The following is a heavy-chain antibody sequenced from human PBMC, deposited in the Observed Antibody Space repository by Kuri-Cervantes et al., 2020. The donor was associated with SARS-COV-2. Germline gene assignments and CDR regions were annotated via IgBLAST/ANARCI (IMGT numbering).Heavy chain of an antibody. V-gene: IGHV4-61*02. CDR3: ARDDPWSPTKFDY. D-gene: IGHD3-3*01. CDR2: IYTRWSN. CDR1: GGSISSGDYS. Sequence: TLRLTCTVSGGSISSGDYSWSLIRQRAGKGLEWIGRIYTRWSNNHNPSLESRVTMSVDTSKNQFSLKLGIVTAADTAVYYCARDDPWSPTKFDYWGQGTLVTVSS. J-gene: IGHJ4*02.